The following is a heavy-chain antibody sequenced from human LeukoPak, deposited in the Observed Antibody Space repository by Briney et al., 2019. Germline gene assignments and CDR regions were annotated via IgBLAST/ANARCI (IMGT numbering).Heavy chain of an antibody. J-gene: IGHJ4*02. CDR2: ISYDGDNE. CDR1: GFTFSNFA. D-gene: IGHD2-21*02. CDR3: AREFPDYYFDY. Sequence: GGSLRLSCAASGFTFSNFAMHWVRQAPGKGLEWVAVISYDGDNEYYADSVKGQFTISRDNSKDRLYLQMNSLRAEDTAVYYCAREFPDYYFDYWGQGTLVTVSS. V-gene: IGHV3-30-3*01.